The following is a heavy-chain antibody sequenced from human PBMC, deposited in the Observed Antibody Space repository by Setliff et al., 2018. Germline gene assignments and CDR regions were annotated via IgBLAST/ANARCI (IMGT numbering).Heavy chain of an antibody. V-gene: IGHV3-30*02. J-gene: IGHJ4*02. Sequence: GESLKISCAASGFTFSGYGIHWVRQAPGKGLEWVAFIRPDGSNKYYADFVKGRFTISRDNSKNTLYLQMNSLRVEDTAVYYCAKDTYYYDGSGYYVFDYWGQGTLVTVSS. CDR1: GFTFSGYG. CDR2: IRPDGSNK. D-gene: IGHD3-22*01. CDR3: AKDTYYYDGSGYYVFDY.